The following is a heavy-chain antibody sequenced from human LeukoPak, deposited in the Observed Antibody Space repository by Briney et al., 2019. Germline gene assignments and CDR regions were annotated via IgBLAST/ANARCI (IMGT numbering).Heavy chain of an antibody. Sequence: GGSLRLSCAASGFTFSSYWMSWVRQAPGKGLEWVANIKQDGSEKYYVDSVKGRFTISRDNAKNSLYLQMNSLRAEDTAVYYCAKVGDAGDILTPAGYYFDYWGQGTLVTVSS. D-gene: IGHD3-9*01. J-gene: IGHJ4*02. CDR3: AKVGDAGDILTPAGYYFDY. V-gene: IGHV3-7*03. CDR1: GFTFSSYW. CDR2: IKQDGSEK.